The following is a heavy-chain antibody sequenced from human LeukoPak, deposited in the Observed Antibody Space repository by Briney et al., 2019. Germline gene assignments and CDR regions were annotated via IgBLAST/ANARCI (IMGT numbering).Heavy chain of an antibody. CDR1: GFTFSNYG. V-gene: IGHV3-23*01. D-gene: IGHD5-12*01. Sequence: PGGSLRLSCAASGFTFSNYGMSWVRQAPGKGLEWVSTISRGGVTTYYADSVKGRFTISRDNSKNTLYLQMNSLRAEDTAVYYCARTIVATIYTYYYYMDVWGKGTTVTVSS. J-gene: IGHJ6*03. CDR3: ARTIVATIYTYYYYMDV. CDR2: ISRGGVTT.